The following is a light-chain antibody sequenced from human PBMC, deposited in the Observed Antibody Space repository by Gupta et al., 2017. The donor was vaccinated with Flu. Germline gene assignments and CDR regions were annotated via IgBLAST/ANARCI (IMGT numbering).Light chain of an antibody. CDR3: QQYNYWFLYT. CDR1: QSVSSK. CDR2: VAS. V-gene: IGKV3-15*01. J-gene: IGKJ2*01. Sequence: PTLSVSPGERGTPSCRAGQSVSSKLAWYQQKPARAPTLLIYVASTSFTSSAARFSGSGSGRDFTLTISSLQSEDFAVYYCQQYNYWFLYTFGPGTKVDIK.